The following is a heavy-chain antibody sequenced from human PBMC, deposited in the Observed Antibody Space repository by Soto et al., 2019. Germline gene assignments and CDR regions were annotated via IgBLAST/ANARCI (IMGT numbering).Heavy chain of an antibody. CDR2: IYYSGST. J-gene: IGHJ4*02. Sequence: PPETLSLTCTVSGGSISSSSYYWGWILQPPGKGLEWIGIIYYSGSTYYTPSLKSRVTITVETSKSHSSLKLRSVTAADXAVYHYATLCDSSGWYFHEYSAQVTLLNVSS. CDR1: GGSISSSSYY. V-gene: IGHV4-39*01. D-gene: IGHD6-19*01. CDR3: ATLCDSSGWYFHEY.